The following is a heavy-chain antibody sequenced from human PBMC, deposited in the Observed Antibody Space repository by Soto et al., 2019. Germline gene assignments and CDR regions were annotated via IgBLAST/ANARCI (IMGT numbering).Heavy chain of an antibody. J-gene: IGHJ4*02. CDR2: ISGSSSYI. CDR1: GFTSSSYN. Sequence: PGLSLRLSCAASGFTSSSYNMNWVRQAPGKGLEWVSSISGSSSYIYYADSVKGRFTISRDNAKNSLYLQMNSLRAEDTAVYYCARVVYYDSSGYQYWGQGTLVTVSS. CDR3: ARVVYYDSSGYQY. D-gene: IGHD3-22*01. V-gene: IGHV3-21*01.